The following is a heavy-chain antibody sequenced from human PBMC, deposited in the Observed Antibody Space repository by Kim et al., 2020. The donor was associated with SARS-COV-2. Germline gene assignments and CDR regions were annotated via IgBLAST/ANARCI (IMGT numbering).Heavy chain of an antibody. CDR3: AKDMSSSGWYFPYYYYYG. CDR1: GFTFDDYA. CDR2: ISWNSGSI. Sequence: GGSLRLSCAASGFTFDDYAMHWVRQAAGKGLEWVSGISWNSGSIGYADSVKGRFTISRDNAKNSLYLQMNSLRAEDTALYYCAKDMSSSGWYFPYYYYYG. J-gene: IGHJ6*01. V-gene: IGHV3-9*01. D-gene: IGHD6-19*01.